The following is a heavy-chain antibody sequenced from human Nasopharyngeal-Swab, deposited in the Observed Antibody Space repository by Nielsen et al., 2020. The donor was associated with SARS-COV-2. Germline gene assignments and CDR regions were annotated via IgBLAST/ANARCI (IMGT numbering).Heavy chain of an antibody. J-gene: IGHJ6*02. CDR1: GFTFRSYA. D-gene: IGHD5-12*01. CDR3: AKDCDSGDDSDDYYHYYGMDV. V-gene: IGHV3-23*01. Sequence: GESLKISCAASGFTFRSYAISWVRQAPGKGLEWVSVISGSDHTTYYAASVKGRFTISRDNSKITVNLQMNSLRVEDTAIYYCAKDCDSGDDSDDYYHYYGMDVWGQGTTVTVFS. CDR2: ISGSDHTT.